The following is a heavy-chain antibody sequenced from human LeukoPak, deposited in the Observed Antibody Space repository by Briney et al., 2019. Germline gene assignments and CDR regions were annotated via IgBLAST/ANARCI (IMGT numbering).Heavy chain of an antibody. Sequence: GGSLRLSCEASGLSLSNYPMHWVRQAPGKGLEWITLITYDGAFDGGKTYYADSVKGRFTVSRDKSKNTLFLQMNSLRAEDTAVYYCAKYSGYDFYYYYYGMDVWGQGTTVTVSS. CDR1: GLSLSNYP. D-gene: IGHD5-12*01. V-gene: IGHV3-30*07. CDR2: ITYDGAFDGGKT. J-gene: IGHJ6*02. CDR3: AKYSGYDFYYYYYGMDV.